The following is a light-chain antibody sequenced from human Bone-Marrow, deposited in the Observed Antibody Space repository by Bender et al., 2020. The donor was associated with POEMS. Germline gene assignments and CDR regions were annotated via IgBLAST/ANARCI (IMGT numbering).Light chain of an antibody. CDR2: EDT. J-gene: IGLJ3*02. Sequence: SYVLTQPPSVAVAPGQTATIACGGNNIGSKSVHWYQQKPGLAPILVVYEDTDRPSQIPERFSGSNSGSTATLTISRVEAGDEGDYYCQVWDGTSDHWVFGGGTKLTVL. V-gene: IGLV3-21*02. CDR1: NIGSKS. CDR3: QVWDGTSDHWV.